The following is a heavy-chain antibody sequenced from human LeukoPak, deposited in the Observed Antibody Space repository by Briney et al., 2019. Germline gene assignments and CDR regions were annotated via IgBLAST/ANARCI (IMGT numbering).Heavy chain of an antibody. V-gene: IGHV3-23*01. J-gene: IGHJ4*02. CDR1: GFTFSSYA. Sequence: PGGSLRLSCAASGFTFSSYAMSWVRQAPGKGLEWVSGISGSGDNTYYADSVKGRSTISRDNSKNTLYVQVNSLGTEDTAAYYCAKGSYYDSSGSFYFDYWGQGTLVTVPS. D-gene: IGHD3-22*01. CDR3: AKGSYYDSSGSFYFDY. CDR2: ISGSGDNT.